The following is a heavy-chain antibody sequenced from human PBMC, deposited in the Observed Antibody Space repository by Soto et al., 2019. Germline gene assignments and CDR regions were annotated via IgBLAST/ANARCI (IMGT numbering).Heavy chain of an antibody. Sequence: EVQLVQSGAEVKKPGESLRISCQGSGNSFTNYWIAWVRQMPGKGLEWMGRIDPSDSYTTYSPSFQGHVTISADKSISTVYLQWSSLKASDTAMYYCARQGVATIPEDWGQGTLVTVSS. CDR1: GNSFTNYW. J-gene: IGHJ4*02. V-gene: IGHV5-10-1*03. D-gene: IGHD2-21*01. CDR3: ARQGVATIPED. CDR2: IDPSDSYT.